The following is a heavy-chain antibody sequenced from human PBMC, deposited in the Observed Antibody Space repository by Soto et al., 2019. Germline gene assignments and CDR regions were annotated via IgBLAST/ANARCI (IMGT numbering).Heavy chain of an antibody. J-gene: IGHJ4*02. V-gene: IGHV3-30-3*01. CDR3: ARGQHGLDH. D-gene: IGHD2-8*01. Sequence: QVQLLGSGGGVVQPGRSLRLSCAASGFTFSSYAMHWVRQPPGKGLEWVAVVSNDGRNKFYADSVRGRFTISRDNSKNTLYLEMDSLRVKDTAVFYCARGQHGLDHWGQGSLVLVSP. CDR2: VSNDGRNK. CDR1: GFTFSSYA.